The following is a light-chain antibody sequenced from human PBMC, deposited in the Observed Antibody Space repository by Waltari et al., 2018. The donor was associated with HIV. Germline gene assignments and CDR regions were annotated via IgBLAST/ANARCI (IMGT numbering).Light chain of an antibody. CDR1: SSNLGAGYD. CDR2: KNN. J-gene: IGLJ3*02. CDR3: QSYDSSLSGSRV. V-gene: IGLV1-40*01. Sequence: HSVLTQPPSVSGALGQRVTISCTGSSSNLGAGYDVHWYQQLPGTATKLLIYKNNNRPSGVPDRFSGSKSGTSASLAITGLQAEDEADYHCQSYDSSLSGSRVFGGGTKLTVL.